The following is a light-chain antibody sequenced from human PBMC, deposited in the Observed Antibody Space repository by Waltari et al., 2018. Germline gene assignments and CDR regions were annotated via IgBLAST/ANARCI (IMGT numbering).Light chain of an antibody. CDR1: SSDVGRYNL. Sequence: QSALTQPASVSGSPGQSITISCTGTSSDVGRYNLVSWYQQHPGKAPKLMIYEGSKRPSGVSNRFSGSKSGNTASLTISALQAEDEADYYCCSYAGSSTYVFGTGTKVTVL. CDR2: EGS. CDR3: CSYAGSSTYV. V-gene: IGLV2-23*01. J-gene: IGLJ1*01.